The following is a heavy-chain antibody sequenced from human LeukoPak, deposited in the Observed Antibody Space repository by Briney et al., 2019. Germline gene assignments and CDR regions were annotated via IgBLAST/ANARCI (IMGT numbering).Heavy chain of an antibody. CDR1: GFTVSSNY. CDR3: ARWIQLTGLIAEDGLDY. CDR2: IYSGGST. Sequence: PGGSLRLSCAASGFTVSSNYMSWVRQAPGKGLVWVSVIYSGGSTYYADSVKGRFTISRDNSKNTLYLQMNSLRAEDTAVYYCARWIQLTGLIAEDGLDYWGQGTLVTVSS. V-gene: IGHV3-66*01. J-gene: IGHJ4*02. D-gene: IGHD5-18*01.